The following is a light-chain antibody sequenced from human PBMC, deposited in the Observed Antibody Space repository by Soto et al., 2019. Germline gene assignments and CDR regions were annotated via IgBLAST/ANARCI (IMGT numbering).Light chain of an antibody. CDR1: QSLFYSSDNRNN. J-gene: IGKJ1*01. CDR3: QQFYSSPRT. Sequence: DIVLTQSPDSLAVSLGERATINCKSSQSLFYSSDNRNNLAWYQKKPGQPPKLLIYWASIRESGVPDRFSGSGSGTDFTLTISSLQAEDVAVYYCQQFYSSPRTFGQGTKVEI. CDR2: WAS. V-gene: IGKV4-1*01.